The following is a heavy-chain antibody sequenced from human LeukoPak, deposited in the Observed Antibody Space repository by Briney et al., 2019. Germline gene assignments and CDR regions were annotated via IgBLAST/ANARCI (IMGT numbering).Heavy chain of an antibody. D-gene: IGHD2-2*03. V-gene: IGHV3-21*01. CDR1: GFTSSSYS. CDR2: ISSSSSYI. J-gene: IGHJ6*02. CDR3: ARDLGYCSSTSCSHYGMDV. Sequence: GGSLRLSCAASGFTSSSYSMNWVRQAPGKGLEWVSSISSSSSYIYYAGSVKGRFTISRDNAKNSLYLQMNSLRAEDTAVYYCARDLGYCSSTSCSHYGMDVWGQGTTVTVSS.